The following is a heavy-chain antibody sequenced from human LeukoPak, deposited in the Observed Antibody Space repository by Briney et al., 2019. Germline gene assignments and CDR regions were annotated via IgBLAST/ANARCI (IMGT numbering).Heavy chain of an antibody. V-gene: IGHV4-30-4*02. CDR3: ARGTPEWFGDPHFDY. CDR1: GGSITSGDYY. J-gene: IGHJ4*02. D-gene: IGHD3-10*01. CDR2: IYYSGST. Sequence: SETLFLTCTVSGGSITSGDYYWSWIRQPPGKGLEWIGDIYYSGSTYHNPSLKSRLTISVDTSKNQFSLKLSSVTAADTAVYYCARGTPEWFGDPHFDYWGQGTLVTVSS.